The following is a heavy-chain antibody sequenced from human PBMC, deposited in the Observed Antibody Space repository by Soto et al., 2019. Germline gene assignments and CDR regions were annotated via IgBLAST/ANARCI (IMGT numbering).Heavy chain of an antibody. CDR1: GYTFPSYY. D-gene: IGHD5-12*01. J-gene: IGHJ4*02. V-gene: IGHV1-8*02. CDR3: ASVHSGYDSVY. CDR2: MNPNSGNT. Sequence: GASVTVACKASGYTFPSYYVRWVRQAPGQGLEWMGWMNPNSGNTGYAQKFQGRVTMTRNTSISTAYMELSSLRSEDAAVYYCASVHSGYDSVYWGQGTLVTVSS.